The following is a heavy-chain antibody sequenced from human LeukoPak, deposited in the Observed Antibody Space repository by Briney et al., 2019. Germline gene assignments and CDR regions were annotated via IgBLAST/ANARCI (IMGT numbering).Heavy chain of an antibody. Sequence: GGSLRLSCAASGFTFSSYGMHWVRQAPGKGLEWVAVISYDGSNKYYADSVKGRFTISRDNAKNSLYLQMNSLRAEDTAVYYCARGDYGGNLPFDYWGQGTLVTVSS. CDR2: ISYDGSNK. CDR3: ARGDYGGNLPFDY. D-gene: IGHD4-23*01. CDR1: GFTFSSYG. V-gene: IGHV3-30*03. J-gene: IGHJ4*02.